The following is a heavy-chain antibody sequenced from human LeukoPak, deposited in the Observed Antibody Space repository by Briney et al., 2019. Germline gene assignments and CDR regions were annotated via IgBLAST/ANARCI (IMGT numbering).Heavy chain of an antibody. CDR3: ARGLLVEWLLS. CDR1: GFTVSSNY. CDR2: ISYDGSNK. D-gene: IGHD3-3*01. J-gene: IGHJ5*02. Sequence: PGGSLRLSCAASGFTVSSNYMSWVRQAPGKGLEWVAVISYDGSNKYYADSVKGRFTISRDNSKNTLYLQMNSLRAEDTAVYYCARGLLVEWLLSWGQGTLVTVSS. V-gene: IGHV3-30-3*01.